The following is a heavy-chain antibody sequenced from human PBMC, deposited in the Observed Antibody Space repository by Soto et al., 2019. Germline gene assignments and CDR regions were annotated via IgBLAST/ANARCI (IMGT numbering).Heavy chain of an antibody. CDR1: VGSISTYY. CDR3: ARMVYYDSSGGYYFDY. Sequence: NPSETLSVTCAVSVGSISTYYWNWIRQPPGKGLEWIGYIYYSGITNYNPSLKSRVTISIDTSKKQFSLNLSSVTAADTAVYYCARMVYYDSSGGYYFDYWGQGTLVTVSS. CDR2: IYYSGIT. V-gene: IGHV4-59*01. J-gene: IGHJ4*02. D-gene: IGHD3-22*01.